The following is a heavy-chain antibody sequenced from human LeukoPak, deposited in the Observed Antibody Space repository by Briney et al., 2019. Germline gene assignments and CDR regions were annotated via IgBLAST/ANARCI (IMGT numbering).Heavy chain of an antibody. CDR3: AREGRLLWFGSRGDAFDI. CDR2: INAGNGNT. D-gene: IGHD3-10*01. J-gene: IGHJ3*02. Sequence: GASVKVSCKASGYTFTSYAMHWVRQAPGQRLEWMGWINAGNGNTKYSQEFQGRVTITRDTSASTAYMELSSLRSEDMAVYYCAREGRLLWFGSRGDAFDIWGQGTMVTVSS. CDR1: GYTFTSYA. V-gene: IGHV1-3*03.